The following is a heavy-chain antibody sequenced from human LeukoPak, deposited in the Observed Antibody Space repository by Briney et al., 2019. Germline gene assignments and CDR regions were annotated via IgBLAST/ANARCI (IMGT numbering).Heavy chain of an antibody. Sequence: SETLSLTCTVSGGSISSYYWDWIRQPPGKGLEWIGSVYHSGNTYYNPSLKSRVTISGDTSKNQFSLKLSSVTAADTAVYYCARRTAGGGNWFDPWGQGTLVTVSS. V-gene: IGHV4-39*01. J-gene: IGHJ5*02. CDR3: ARRTAGGGNWFDP. CDR2: VYHSGNT. CDR1: GGSISSYY. D-gene: IGHD6-13*01.